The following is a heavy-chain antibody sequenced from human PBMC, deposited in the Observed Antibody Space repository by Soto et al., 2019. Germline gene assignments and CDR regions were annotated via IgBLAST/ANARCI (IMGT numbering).Heavy chain of an antibody. V-gene: IGHV4-59*08. J-gene: IGHJ4*02. CDR3: ARHRYSYGVYYFDY. Sequence: PSETLSLTCIVSGGSISNYYWSWIRQPPGKGLEWIGYIYYSGSTNYNPSLKSRVTISVDTSKNQFSLKLSSVTAADTAVYYCARHRYSYGVYYFDYWGQGTPVTVSS. D-gene: IGHD5-18*01. CDR2: IYYSGST. CDR1: GGSISNYY.